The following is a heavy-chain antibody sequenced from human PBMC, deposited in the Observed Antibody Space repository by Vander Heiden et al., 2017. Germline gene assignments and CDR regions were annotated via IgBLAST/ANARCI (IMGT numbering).Heavy chain of an antibody. CDR2: SSGSGYNI. CDR3: ARHHCTGGSCRGYFDF. J-gene: IGHJ4*02. D-gene: IGHD2-8*02. Sequence: EVQLVESGGGLVKPGGSLRLSCAASGFTVSSYTMGWVRQAPGKGLGWVSSSSGSGYNIYYADSVKGRFTISRDNAKNSLYLQMNSLRAEDTAVYYCARHHCTGGSCRGYFDFWGQGTLVTVSS. V-gene: IGHV3-21*01. CDR1: GFTVSSYT.